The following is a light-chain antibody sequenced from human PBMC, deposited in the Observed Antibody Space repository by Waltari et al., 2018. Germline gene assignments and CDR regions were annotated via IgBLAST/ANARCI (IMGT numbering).Light chain of an antibody. CDR1: NIGRKS. CDR3: QVWESSSDCTI. J-gene: IGLJ2*01. CDR2: DDR. V-gene: IGLV3-21*03. Sequence: SYVLTQPPALSVAPGKTATISCGGNNIGRKSVHWYQQKAGQAPVLVVYDDRARPSGIPERFSGSNSDNTATLTISRVEVADEADYFCQVWESSSDCTIFGGGTKLTVL.